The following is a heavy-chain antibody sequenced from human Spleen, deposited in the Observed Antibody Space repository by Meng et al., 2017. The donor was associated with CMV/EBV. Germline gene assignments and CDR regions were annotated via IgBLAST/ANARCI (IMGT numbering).Heavy chain of an antibody. V-gene: IGHV6-1*01. CDR3: VRDQLGLDY. J-gene: IGHJ4*02. CDR1: GDSVSNNIAA. D-gene: IGHD1-1*01. Sequence: QVQLQQSGPGLVKPLQTLSLTCAISGDSVSNNIAAWNWIRQSPSRGLEWQGRTYYRSKWYNDYAVSVKNRMTINPDTSKNQFSLQLNSVTPEDTAVYYCVRDQLGLDYWGQGTLVTVSS. CDR2: TYYRSKWYN.